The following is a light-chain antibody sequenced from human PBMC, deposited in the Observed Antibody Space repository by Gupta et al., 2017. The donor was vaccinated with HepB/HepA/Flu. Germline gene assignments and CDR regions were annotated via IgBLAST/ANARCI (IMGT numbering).Light chain of an antibody. CDR3: QQHGILPEFT. Sequence: EIVLTQSPGTLYLSPGESATLCCRASQSVSSSDLAWYQQRPRQAPRLLIYITSTRQPGIPDRFCGSGCGRNFTLTVNRREPEDSAVYYCQQHGILPEFTFGGWTKVDIK. CDR2: ITS. J-gene: IGKJ4*01. V-gene: IGKV3-20*01. CDR1: QSVSSSD.